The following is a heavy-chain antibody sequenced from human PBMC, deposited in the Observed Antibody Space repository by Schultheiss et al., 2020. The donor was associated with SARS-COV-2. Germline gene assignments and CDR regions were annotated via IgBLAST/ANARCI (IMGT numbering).Heavy chain of an antibody. D-gene: IGHD2/OR15-2a*01. CDR2: IIPIFGTA. CDR3: ARGRGSMGLRTGHYYYYYGMDV. CDR1: GGTFSSYA. Sequence: SVKVSCKASGGTFSSYAISWVRQAPGQGLEWMGGIIPIFGTANYAQKFQGRVTITADESTSTAYMELSSLRSEDTAVYYCARGRGSMGLRTGHYYYYYGMDVWGQGTTVTVSS. V-gene: IGHV1-69*13. J-gene: IGHJ6*02.